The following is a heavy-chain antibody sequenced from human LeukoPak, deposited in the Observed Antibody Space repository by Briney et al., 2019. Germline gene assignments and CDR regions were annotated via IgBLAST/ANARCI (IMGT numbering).Heavy chain of an antibody. D-gene: IGHD2-15*01. Sequence: SETLSLTCTVSGGSISSYYWSWIRQPPGKGLEWIGYIYYSGSTNYNPSLKSRVTISVDTSKNQFSLKLSSVTAADTAVYYCARHIGADSWDYFDYWGQGTLVTVSS. CDR1: GGSISSYY. J-gene: IGHJ4*02. V-gene: IGHV4-59*08. CDR3: ARHIGADSWDYFDY. CDR2: IYYSGST.